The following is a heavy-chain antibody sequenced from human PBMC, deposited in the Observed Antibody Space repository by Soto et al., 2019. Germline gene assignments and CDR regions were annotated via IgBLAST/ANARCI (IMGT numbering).Heavy chain of an antibody. V-gene: IGHV3-23*01. CDR2: ISGSGGST. D-gene: IGHD3-16*02. J-gene: IGHJ3*02. CDR3: AKGGFVITFGGVIVLHDAFDI. CDR1: GFTFSSYA. Sequence: GGSLRLSCAASGFTFSSYAMSWVRQAPGKGLEWVSAISGSGGSTYYADSVKGRFTISRDNSKNTLYLQMNSLRAEDTAVYYCAKGGFVITFGGVIVLHDAFDIWGQGTMVTVSS.